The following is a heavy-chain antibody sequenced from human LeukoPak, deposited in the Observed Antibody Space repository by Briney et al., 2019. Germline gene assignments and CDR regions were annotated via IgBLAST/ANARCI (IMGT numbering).Heavy chain of an antibody. V-gene: IGHV4-59*01. J-gene: IGHJ4*02. D-gene: IGHD4-17*01. CDR1: GGSISSYY. CDR3: AREIYGDYSFDY. Sequence: SETLFLTCTVSGGSISSYYWSWIRQPPGKGLEWIGYIYYSGSTNYNPSLKSRVTISVDTSKNQFSLKLSSVTAADTAVYYCAREIYGDYSFDYWGQGTLVTVSS. CDR2: IYYSGST.